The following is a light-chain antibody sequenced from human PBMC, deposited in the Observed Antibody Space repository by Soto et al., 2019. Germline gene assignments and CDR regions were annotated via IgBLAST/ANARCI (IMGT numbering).Light chain of an antibody. J-gene: IGKJ2*01. CDR1: QSIGNN. CDR2: AAS. CDR3: HQYTQWPPET. Sequence: EVILTQSPGTLSVSPGEGAALSCTASQSIGNNLAWYQQKPGQAPRLLIFAASTRATGVPARFSGGGSGTEFTLTISGLQSEDSAVYYCHQYTQWPPETFGQGTKLEIK. V-gene: IGKV3-15*01.